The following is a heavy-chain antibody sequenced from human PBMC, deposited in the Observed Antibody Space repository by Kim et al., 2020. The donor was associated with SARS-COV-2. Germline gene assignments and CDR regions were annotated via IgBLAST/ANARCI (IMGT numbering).Heavy chain of an antibody. CDR2: ISGSGGST. D-gene: IGHD6-25*01. J-gene: IGHJ6*02. V-gene: IGHV3-23*01. CDR3: AKGGSGGGYYGMDV. CDR1: GFTFSSYA. Sequence: GGSLRLSCAASGFTFSSYAMSWVRQAPGKGLEWVSAISGSGGSTYYADSVKGRFTISRDNSKNTLYLQMNSLRAEDTAVYYCAKGGSGGGYYGMDVWGQGTTVTVSS.